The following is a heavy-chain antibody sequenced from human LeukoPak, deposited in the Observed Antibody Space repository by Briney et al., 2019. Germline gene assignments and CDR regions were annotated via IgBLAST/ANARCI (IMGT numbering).Heavy chain of an antibody. Sequence: SETLSFTCTVSGGSISSYYWSWIRQPPGKGLEWIGYIYYSGSTNYNPSLKSRVTISVDTSKNQFSLKLSSVTAADTAVYYCARDQTGSEGIIDYWGQGTLVTVPS. CDR2: IYYSGST. D-gene: IGHD3-10*01. CDR1: GGSISSYY. CDR3: ARDQTGSEGIIDY. V-gene: IGHV4-59*01. J-gene: IGHJ4*02.